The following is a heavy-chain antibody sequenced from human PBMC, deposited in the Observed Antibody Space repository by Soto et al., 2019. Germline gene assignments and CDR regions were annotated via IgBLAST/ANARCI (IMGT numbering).Heavy chain of an antibody. CDR1: GFTFNNYA. Sequence: GGSLRLSCAASGFTFNNYAMAWVRQAPGKGLECVSGISASGVTSYYADSVEGRFTVSRDNSKNTLYLQMDNLRAEDTAVYYCAKDGRELLPPYFDFWGQGALVTVSS. CDR2: ISASGVTS. CDR3: AKDGRELLPPYFDF. V-gene: IGHV3-23*01. D-gene: IGHD3-10*01. J-gene: IGHJ4*02.